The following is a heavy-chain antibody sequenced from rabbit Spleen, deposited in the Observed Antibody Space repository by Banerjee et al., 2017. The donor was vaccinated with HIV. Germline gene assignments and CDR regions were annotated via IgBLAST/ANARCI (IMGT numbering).Heavy chain of an antibody. CDR2: IYAGSSGST. V-gene: IGHV1S40*01. J-gene: IGHJ3*01. CDR1: GFSFSRSYD. Sequence: QSLEESGGDLVKPGASLRLTCTASGFSFSRSYDMCWVRQAPGKGLEWIASIYAGSSGSTYSATWAKGRFTFSRTSSTTVTLQVTSLTAADTATYFCARDLTGVIGWNFGWWGQGTLVTVS. D-gene: IGHD4-1*01. CDR3: ARDLTGVIGWNFGW.